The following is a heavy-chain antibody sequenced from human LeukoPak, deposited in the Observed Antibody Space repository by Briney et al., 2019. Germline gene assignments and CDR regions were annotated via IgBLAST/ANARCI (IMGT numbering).Heavy chain of an antibody. J-gene: IGHJ3*02. CDR3: ARGIVVVHTGGAAFDI. V-gene: IGHV3-53*01. Sequence: PGGSLRLSCAASGFTVSSNYMSWVRQAPGKGLEWVSVIYSAGNTYYADSVKGRFTISRDNSKSTLYLQMNSLRPEDTAVYYCARGIVVVHTGGAAFDIWGQGTMVTVSS. CDR1: GFTVSSNY. CDR2: IYSAGNT. D-gene: IGHD3-22*01.